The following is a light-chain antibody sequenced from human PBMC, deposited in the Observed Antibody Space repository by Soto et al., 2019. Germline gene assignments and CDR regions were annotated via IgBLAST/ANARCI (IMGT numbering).Light chain of an antibody. CDR1: SSDVGSYNL. V-gene: IGLV2-23*02. CDR3: CSYAGSYV. J-gene: IGLJ1*01. CDR2: EVS. Sequence: QSALTQPASVSGSPGQSITISCTGTSSDVGSYNLVSWYQQHPGKAPELMIYEVSKRPSGVSNRFSGSKSGNTASLTIYGLQAEDEADYYCCSYAGSYVFGTVTKVTVL.